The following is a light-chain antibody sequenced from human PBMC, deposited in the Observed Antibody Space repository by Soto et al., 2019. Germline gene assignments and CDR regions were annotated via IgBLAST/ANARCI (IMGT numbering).Light chain of an antibody. CDR3: QQYGTSPST. CDR2: GSS. CDR1: QKFTSSY. Sequence: EIVLTHSPGTLFLSPGDRATLSGRASQKFTSSYLGWYQQKPGQAPRLLIYGSSIRATGVPDRFSGSGSGTDFTLTISRLEPADSAVYYCQQYGTSPSTFGQGTRLEIK. V-gene: IGKV3-20*01. J-gene: IGKJ5*01.